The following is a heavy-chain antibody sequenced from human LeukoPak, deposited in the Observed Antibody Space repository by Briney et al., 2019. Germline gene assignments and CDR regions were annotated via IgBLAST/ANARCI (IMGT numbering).Heavy chain of an antibody. Sequence: TGGSLRLSCSATAFTFSSYAMHWVRQAPGKGLEYVSAISSNGGSTYYADSVKGRFTISRDNSKNTLYLQMSSLRAEDTAVYYCVTGHLVWELGDYFDYWGQGTLVTVSS. CDR3: VTGHLVWELGDYFDY. CDR2: ISSNGGST. V-gene: IGHV3-64D*09. CDR1: AFTFSSYA. D-gene: IGHD1-26*01. J-gene: IGHJ4*02.